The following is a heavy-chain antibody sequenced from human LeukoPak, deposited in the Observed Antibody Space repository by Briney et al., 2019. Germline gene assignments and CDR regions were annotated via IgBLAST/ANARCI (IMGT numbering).Heavy chain of an antibody. V-gene: IGHV4-59*01. J-gene: IGHJ4*02. D-gene: IGHD5-12*01. CDR2: MYNSGSP. CDR1: GASISSYY. Sequence: SETLSLTCTVSGASISSYYWSWIRHSPGKGLGWIGYMYNSGSPNYNPSLKSRVTISVDTSKNLFSLKLNSVTAADTAVYYCARASGGYDPFDYWGQGTVVTVFS. CDR3: ARASGGYDPFDY.